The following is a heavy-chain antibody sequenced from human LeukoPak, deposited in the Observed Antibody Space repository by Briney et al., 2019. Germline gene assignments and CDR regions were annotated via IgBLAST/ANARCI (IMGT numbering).Heavy chain of an antibody. D-gene: IGHD2-2*02. CDR2: INPNSGAT. CDR3: ARVCSSATCYNAFDL. J-gene: IGHJ3*01. CDR1: GYTFTGYY. Sequence: ASVKVSCKTSGYTFTGYYMHWGRQAPGQGLEWMGWINPNSGATKYAQKFQGRVTMTRATSISTAYMELTSLRSDDTALYYCARVCSSATCYNAFDLWGQGTMVTVSS. V-gene: IGHV1-2*02.